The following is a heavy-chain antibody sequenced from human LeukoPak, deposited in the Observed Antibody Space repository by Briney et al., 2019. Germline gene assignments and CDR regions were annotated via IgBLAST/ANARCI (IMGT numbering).Heavy chain of an antibody. CDR1: GYTFTSYG. Sequence: GASVNVSCKASGYTFTSYGISWVRQAPGQGLEWMGWISAYNGNTNYAQKLQGRVTMTTDTSTSTAYMELRSLRSDDTAVYYCARGGAAARYYYYGMDVWGQGTTVTVSS. D-gene: IGHD6-13*01. J-gene: IGHJ6*02. V-gene: IGHV1-18*01. CDR2: ISAYNGNT. CDR3: ARGGAAARYYYYGMDV.